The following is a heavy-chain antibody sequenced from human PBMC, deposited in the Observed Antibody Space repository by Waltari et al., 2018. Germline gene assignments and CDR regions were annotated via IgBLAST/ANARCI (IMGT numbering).Heavy chain of an antibody. J-gene: IGHJ6*02. D-gene: IGHD3-3*01. CDR3: AREGSSIITIFGVVIIRHGMDV. Sequence: QVQLQESGPGLVKPSQTLSLTCTVSGGSISSGSYYWSWIRQPAGKGLEWIGRIYTSGSTNYTPSLKSRVTISVDTSKNQFSLKLSSVTAADTAVYYCAREGSSIITIFGVVIIRHGMDVWGQGTTVTVSS. V-gene: IGHV4-61*02. CDR2: IYTSGST. CDR1: GGSISSGSYY.